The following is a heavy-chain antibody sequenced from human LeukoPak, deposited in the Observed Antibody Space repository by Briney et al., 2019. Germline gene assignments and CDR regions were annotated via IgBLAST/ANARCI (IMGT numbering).Heavy chain of an antibody. J-gene: IGHJ4*02. Sequence: PSETLSLTCTVSGASISSYYWSWNRQPPGKGLEWLGYIYTSGSTNYNPSLESRVTISLDTSRKHFSLKLSSVTAADTAVYYCASSYDYAVGGFDFWGQGILVTVSS. CDR1: GASISSYY. V-gene: IGHV4-4*09. CDR2: IYTSGST. CDR3: ASSYDYAVGGFDF. D-gene: IGHD4-17*01.